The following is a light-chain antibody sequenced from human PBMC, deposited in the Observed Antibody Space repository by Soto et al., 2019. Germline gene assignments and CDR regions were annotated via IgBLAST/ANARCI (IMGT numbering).Light chain of an antibody. J-gene: IGLJ2*01. V-gene: IGLV3-21*04. CDR2: YDS. Sequence: SYELTQPPSVSVAPGKTARITCGGNNIGSKSVHWYQQKLGQAPVLVIYYDSDRPSGIPERFSGSNSGNPATLTISRVEAGDEADYYCQVWDSSSDHVVFGGGTKLTVL. CDR3: QVWDSSSDHVV. CDR1: NIGSKS.